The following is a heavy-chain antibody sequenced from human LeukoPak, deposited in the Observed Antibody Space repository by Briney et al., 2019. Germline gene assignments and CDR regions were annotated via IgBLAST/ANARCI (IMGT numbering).Heavy chain of an antibody. D-gene: IGHD3-10*01. CDR2: ISYDGSNK. V-gene: IGHV3-30-3*01. J-gene: IGHJ4*02. CDR3: ARPPKYYYGRIASFDY. CDR1: GFSFSSYA. Sequence: GGSLRLSCVGSGFSFSSYAMSWVRQAPGKGLEWVAVISYDGSNKYYADSVKGRFTISRDNSKNTLYLQMNSLRAEDTAVYYCARPPKYYYGRIASFDYWGQGTLVTVSS.